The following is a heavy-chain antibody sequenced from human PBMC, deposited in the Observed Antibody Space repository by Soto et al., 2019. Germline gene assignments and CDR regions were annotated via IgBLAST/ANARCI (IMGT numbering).Heavy chain of an antibody. CDR2: TNPSSGAT. Sequence: ASVKVSCKASGYTFIGHYLHWVRQAPGQGLEWLGWTNPSSGATNFAQKFQGRVTMTRDTSISTAYLELSRLRSDDTAVYYCAREAGTTWNYYYGMDVWGQGTTVTVSS. D-gene: IGHD1-7*01. J-gene: IGHJ6*02. V-gene: IGHV1-2*02. CDR3: AREAGTTWNYYYGMDV. CDR1: GYTFIGHY.